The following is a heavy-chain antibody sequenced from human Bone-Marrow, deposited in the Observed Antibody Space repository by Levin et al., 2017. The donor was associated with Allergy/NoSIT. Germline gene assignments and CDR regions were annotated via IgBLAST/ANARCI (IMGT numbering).Heavy chain of an antibody. D-gene: IGHD2-21*02. CDR1: GFTFSDYW. CDR2: IRQDGSEK. Sequence: GGSLRLYCAASGFTFSDYWMSWVRQAPGKGLEWVAMIRQDGSEKKYVDSVKGRFTISRHNAKNSLYLEMNSLRAEDTAVYYGVAMTLSRPFDYWGHGTLVTVSS. V-gene: IGHV3-7*01. J-gene: IGHJ4*01. CDR3: VAMTLSRPFDY.